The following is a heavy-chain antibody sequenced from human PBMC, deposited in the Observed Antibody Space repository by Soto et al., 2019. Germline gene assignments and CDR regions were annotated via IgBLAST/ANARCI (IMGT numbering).Heavy chain of an antibody. D-gene: IGHD1-26*01. CDR3: TTDSLPWEPQDY. J-gene: IGHJ4*02. CDR2: IKSKTDGGTT. V-gene: IGHV3-15*01. Sequence: PGGSLRLSCAASGFTFSNAWMSWVRQAPGKGLEWVGRIKSKTDGGTTDYAAPVKGRFTISRDDSKNTLCLQMNSLKTEDTAVYYCTTDSLPWEPQDYWGQGTLVTVSS. CDR1: GFTFSNAW.